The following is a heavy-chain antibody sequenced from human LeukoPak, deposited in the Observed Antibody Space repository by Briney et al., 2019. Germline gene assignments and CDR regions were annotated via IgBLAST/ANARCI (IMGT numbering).Heavy chain of an antibody. Sequence: ASVKVSCKASGYTFTSYYMHWVRQATGQGLEGMGIINHSGGSKRYAQKFQDRVTKTRHTPPSTVYMALSSLRSEDTPVYYCASNVLGYYFDYWGQGTLVTVSS. CDR2: INHSGGSK. V-gene: IGHV1-46*01. J-gene: IGHJ4*02. CDR3: ASNVLGYYFDY. D-gene: IGHD2-8*01. CDR1: GYTFTSYY.